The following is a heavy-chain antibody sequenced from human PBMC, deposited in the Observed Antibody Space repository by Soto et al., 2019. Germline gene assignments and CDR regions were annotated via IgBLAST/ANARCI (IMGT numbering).Heavy chain of an antibody. D-gene: IGHD5-18*01. J-gene: IGHJ4*02. CDR3: ASRSYSYGMDY. CDR2: IYYSGST. V-gene: IGHV4-39*01. CDR1: GGSISSSSYY. Sequence: SETLSLTCTVSGGSISSSSYYWGWIRQPPGKGLEWIGSIYYSGSTYYNPSLKSPATISVHTSKNQFSLKLSSVTAADTAVDYGASRSYSYGMDYWGQGTLVSLPS.